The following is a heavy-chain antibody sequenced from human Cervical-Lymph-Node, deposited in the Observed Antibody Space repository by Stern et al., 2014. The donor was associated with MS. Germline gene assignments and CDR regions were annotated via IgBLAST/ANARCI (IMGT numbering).Heavy chain of an antibody. D-gene: IGHD1-26*01. V-gene: IGHV1-18*01. J-gene: IGHJ4*02. CDR1: GFNFSNYG. CDR3: TRDRGIMGTTTGDY. Sequence: VQLVESGAEVKKPGAPVKVSCKASGFNFSNYGLSWVRQAPGQGLEWMGWISVYNGNIDFAQKFQGRLTMTTDTSTSTVYMELRSLRSDDTAVYYCTRDRGIMGTTTGDYWGQGTLFSVSS. CDR2: ISVYNGNI.